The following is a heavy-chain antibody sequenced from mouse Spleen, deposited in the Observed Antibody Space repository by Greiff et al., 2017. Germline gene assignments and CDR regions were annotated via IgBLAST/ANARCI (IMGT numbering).Heavy chain of an antibody. D-gene: IGHD1-1*01. Sequence: VKVVESGAELVRPGASVTLSCKASGYTFTDYEMHWVKQTPVHGLEWIGAIDPETGGTAYNQKFKGKAILTADKSSSTAYMELRSLTSEDSAVYYCTRPGKGSYYAMDYWGQGTSVTVSS. CDR2: IDPETGGT. J-gene: IGHJ4*01. CDR3: TRPGKGSYYAMDY. CDR1: GYTFTDYE. V-gene: IGHV1-15*01.